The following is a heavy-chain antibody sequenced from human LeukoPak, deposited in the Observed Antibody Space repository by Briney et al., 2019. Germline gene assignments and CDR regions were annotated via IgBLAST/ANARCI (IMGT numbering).Heavy chain of an antibody. J-gene: IGHJ4*02. CDR1: GFTFSSYA. Sequence: GGSLRLSCAASGFTFSSYAMSWVRQAPGKGLEWVSAISGSGGSTYYADSVKGRFTISRDSSKNTLYLQMNSLRAEDTAVYYCAKPNYGDYVSVPFDYWGQGTLVTVSS. CDR3: AKPNYGDYVSVPFDY. V-gene: IGHV3-23*01. CDR2: ISGSGGST. D-gene: IGHD4-17*01.